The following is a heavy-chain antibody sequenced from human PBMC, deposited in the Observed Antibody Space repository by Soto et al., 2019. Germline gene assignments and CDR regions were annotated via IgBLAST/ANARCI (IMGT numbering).Heavy chain of an antibody. Sequence: ASVKVSCKASGGTFSSYAISWVRQAPGQGLEWMGGIIPIFGTANYAQKFQGRVTITADESTSTAYMELSSLRSEDTAVYYCASPPKEQQLAYYYYGMDVWGQGTTVTVSS. CDR3: ASPPKEQQLAYYYYGMDV. D-gene: IGHD6-13*01. V-gene: IGHV1-69*13. CDR1: GGTFSSYA. CDR2: IIPIFGTA. J-gene: IGHJ6*02.